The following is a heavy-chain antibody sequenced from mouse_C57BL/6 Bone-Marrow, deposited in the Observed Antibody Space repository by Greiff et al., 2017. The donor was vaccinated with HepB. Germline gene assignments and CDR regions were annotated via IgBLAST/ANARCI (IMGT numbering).Heavy chain of an antibody. Sequence: EVQLQQSGAELVRPGASVKLSCTASGYNIKDYYMHWVKQRPEQGLEWIGWIDPENGDTEYASKFQGKATITADTSSNTAYLQLSSLTSEDTAVYYCTTPVVAPYWYVDVWGTGTTVTVSS. CDR3: TTPVVAPYWYVDV. V-gene: IGHV14-4*01. D-gene: IGHD1-1*01. CDR1: GYNIKDYY. CDR2: IDPENGDT. J-gene: IGHJ1*03.